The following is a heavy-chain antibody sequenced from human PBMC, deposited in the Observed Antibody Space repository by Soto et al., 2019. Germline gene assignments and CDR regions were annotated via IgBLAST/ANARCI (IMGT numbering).Heavy chain of an antibody. CDR3: ARGANGYYYSDY. V-gene: IGHV3-74*01. J-gene: IGHJ4*02. Sequence: EVQLVESGGGLVQPGGSLRLCCAASGFSLSDYWMHWVRQAPGAGLVWLSRITRDGSSTNYADSVKGRFTISRDNAKNTLYLQVNSLRGEDTAVYYCARGANGYYYSDYRGQGTLVTVSS. CDR1: GFSLSDYW. CDR2: ITRDGSST. D-gene: IGHD1-1*01.